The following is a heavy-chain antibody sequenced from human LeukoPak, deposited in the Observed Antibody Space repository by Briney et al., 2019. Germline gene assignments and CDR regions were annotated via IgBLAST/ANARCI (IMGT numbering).Heavy chain of an antibody. Sequence: GGSLRLSCAASGFTFSSYSMNWVRQAPGKGLEWVSSISSSSSYISYADSVKGRFTISRDNAKNSLYLQMNSLRAEDTAVYYCARDRARSYYYDSSGYYSPFDYWGQGTLVTVSS. CDR2: ISSSSSYI. D-gene: IGHD3-22*01. J-gene: IGHJ4*02. V-gene: IGHV3-21*01. CDR1: GFTFSSYS. CDR3: ARDRARSYYYDSSGYYSPFDY.